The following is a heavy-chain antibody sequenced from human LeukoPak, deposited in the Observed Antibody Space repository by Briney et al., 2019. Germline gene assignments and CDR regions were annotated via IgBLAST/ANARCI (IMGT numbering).Heavy chain of an antibody. CDR2: IKGDGNKK. CDR1: GFSISNYW. V-gene: IGHV3-7*01. D-gene: IGHD1-7*01. Sequence: GGSLRLSCAASGFSISNYWMRWVRQAPGKGLEWVATIKGDGNKKDYVDSVRGRFTVSIDNAKNSLYLQMSSLRVEDTAIYYCESTTGPWGQGTLVTVSS. CDR3: ESTTGP. J-gene: IGHJ5*02.